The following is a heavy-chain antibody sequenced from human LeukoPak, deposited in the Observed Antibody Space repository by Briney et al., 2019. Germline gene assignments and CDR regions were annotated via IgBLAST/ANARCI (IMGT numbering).Heavy chain of an antibody. V-gene: IGHV3-23*01. CDR3: AKDGGLSSSWYNDY. Sequence: PGGSLRLSCAASGFTFNSYSMNWVRQAPGKGLEWVSAISGSGGSTYYADSVKGRFTISRDNSKNTLYLQMNSLRAEDTAVYYCAKDGGLSSSWYNDYWGQGTLVTVSS. D-gene: IGHD6-13*01. J-gene: IGHJ4*02. CDR1: GFTFNSYS. CDR2: ISGSGGST.